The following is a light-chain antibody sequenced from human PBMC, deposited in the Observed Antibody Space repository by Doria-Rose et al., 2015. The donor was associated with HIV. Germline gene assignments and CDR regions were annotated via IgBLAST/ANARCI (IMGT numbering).Light chain of an antibody. J-gene: IGKJ1*01. CDR3: HQYGTSRT. CDR2: DGS. Sequence: EIVMTQSPGTLSLSPGERATLSCRASQSFSSTYLAWYQQKPGQAPSLLIYDGSTRATGIPDRFSASGSGTDFTLTINRLEPEDFALYYCHQYGTSRTVGQGTKVEI. CDR1: QSFSSTY. V-gene: IGKV3-20*01.